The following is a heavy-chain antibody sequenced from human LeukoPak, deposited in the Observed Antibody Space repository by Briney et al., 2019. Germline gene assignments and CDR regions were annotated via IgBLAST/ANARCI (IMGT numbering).Heavy chain of an antibody. J-gene: IGHJ4*02. CDR2: IDWGDDK. V-gene: IGHV2-70*11. Sequence: ESGPTLVNPTQTLTLTCTFSGFSLSTSGMCVSWIRQPPGKALEWLARIDWGDDKYYSTSLKTRLTISKDTSKNQVVLTMTNMDPVDTATYYCARSYDSSGYYGTPPDYWGQGTLVTVSS. D-gene: IGHD3-22*01. CDR3: ARSYDSSGYYGTPPDY. CDR1: GFSLSTSGMC.